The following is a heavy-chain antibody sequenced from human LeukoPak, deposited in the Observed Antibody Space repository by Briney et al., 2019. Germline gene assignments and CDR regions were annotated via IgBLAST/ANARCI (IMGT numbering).Heavy chain of an antibody. CDR2: IYYSGST. CDR1: GGSISSYY. CDR3: ARDQYYYDSSGYYGNPFDI. Sequence: PSETLSLTCTVSGGSISSYYWSWIRQPPGKGLEWIGYIYYSGSTNYNPSLESRVTISVDTSKNQFSLKLSSVTAADTAVHYCARDQYYYDSSGYYGNPFDIWGQGTMVTVSS. V-gene: IGHV4-59*01. J-gene: IGHJ3*02. D-gene: IGHD3-22*01.